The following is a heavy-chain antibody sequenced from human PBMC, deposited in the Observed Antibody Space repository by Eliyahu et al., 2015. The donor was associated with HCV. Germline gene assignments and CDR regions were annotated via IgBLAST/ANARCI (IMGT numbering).Heavy chain of an antibody. CDR3: ARARGKRFEDYYDSSGSAPNDAFDI. V-gene: IGHV3-21*01. D-gene: IGHD3-22*01. CDR2: ISSSSSYI. CDR1: GFTFSSYS. Sequence: EVQLVESGGGLVKPGGSLRLSCAASGFTFSSYSMNWVRQAPGKGLEWVSSISSSSSYIYYADSVKGRFTISRDNAKNSLYLQMNSLRAEDTAVYYCARARGKRFEDYYDSSGSAPNDAFDIWGQGTMVTVSS. J-gene: IGHJ3*02.